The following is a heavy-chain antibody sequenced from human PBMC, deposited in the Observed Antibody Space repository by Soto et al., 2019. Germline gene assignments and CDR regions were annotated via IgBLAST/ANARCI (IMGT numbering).Heavy chain of an antibody. J-gene: IGHJ5*02. Sequence: SETQSLTYGVSCCNIITGGYSWAWIRQPPGKALEWIGHTYHSGNPDYNPSLKSRVIISVDTSKNQFSLKLSSVTAEDTAVYYCAKDNCISTSCYRLYNWFDPWGQGTLVTVSS. CDR1: CCNIITGGYS. CDR2: TYHSGNP. CDR3: AKDNCISTSCYRLYNWFDP. D-gene: IGHD2-2*01. V-gene: IGHV4-30-2*01.